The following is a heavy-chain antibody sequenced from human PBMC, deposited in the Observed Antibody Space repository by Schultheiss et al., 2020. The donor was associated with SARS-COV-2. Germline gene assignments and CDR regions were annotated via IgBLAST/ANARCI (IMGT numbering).Heavy chain of an antibody. V-gene: IGHV4-34*01. CDR3: ARVPYGYSSSWGWYFDL. CDR2: INHGGST. Sequence: SETLSLTCAVYGGSFSAYYWSWIRQPPGKGLEWIGEINHGGSTNYNPSLKSRLTISVDTSKNQFSLELSSVTAADTAVYYCARVPYGYSSSWGWYFDLWGRGTLVTVSS. J-gene: IGHJ2*01. CDR1: GGSFSAYY. D-gene: IGHD6-13*01.